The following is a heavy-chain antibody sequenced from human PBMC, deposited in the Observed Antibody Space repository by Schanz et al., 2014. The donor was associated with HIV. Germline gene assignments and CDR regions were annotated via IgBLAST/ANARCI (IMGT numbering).Heavy chain of an antibody. CDR2: INPRGGNT. D-gene: IGHD3-9*01. Sequence: QVPLVQSGAEVKKPGSSVKVSCKASGYIFTSYYMHWVRQAPGQGLEWMGIINPRGGNTTYAQKFQGRVTMTRDTSTSTVYMELSRLTSDDTAMYYCAREKVGILADYTPNGMDVWGQGTTVTVSS. CDR1: GYIFTSYY. CDR3: AREKVGILADYTPNGMDV. J-gene: IGHJ6*02. V-gene: IGHV1-46*01.